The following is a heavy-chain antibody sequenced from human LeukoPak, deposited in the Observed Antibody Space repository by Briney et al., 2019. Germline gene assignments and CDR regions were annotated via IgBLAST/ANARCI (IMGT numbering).Heavy chain of an antibody. D-gene: IGHD5-12*01. CDR2: LWYDGSNK. CDR3: AKRTRGYGTLDY. V-gene: IGHV3-33*06. J-gene: IGHJ4*02. CDR1: GFTFSRYG. Sequence: GRSLRLSCAASGFTFSRYGMHWVRQAPGKGLEWVAVLWYDGSNKDYADSVKGRFTISRDNSKNTLYLQMNSLRAEDTAVYYCAKRTRGYGTLDYWGQGTLVTVSS.